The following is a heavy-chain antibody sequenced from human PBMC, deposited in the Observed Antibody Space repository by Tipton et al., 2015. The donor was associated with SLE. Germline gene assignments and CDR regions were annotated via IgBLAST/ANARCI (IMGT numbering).Heavy chain of an antibody. CDR3: ARTGYSSSWLYFQH. Sequence: TLSLTCAVYGGSFGGYYWSWIRQPPGKGLEWIGEINHSGSTNYNPSLKSRVTISVDTSKNQFSLKLSSVTAADTAVYYCARTGYSSSWLYFQHWGQGTLVTAPS. CDR2: INHSGST. CDR1: GGSFGGYY. D-gene: IGHD6-13*01. V-gene: IGHV4-34*01. J-gene: IGHJ1*01.